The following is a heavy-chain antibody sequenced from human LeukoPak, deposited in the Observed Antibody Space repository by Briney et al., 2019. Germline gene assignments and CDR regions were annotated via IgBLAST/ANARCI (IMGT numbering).Heavy chain of an antibody. J-gene: IGHJ4*01. D-gene: IGHD6-19*01. V-gene: IGHV3-30*03. Sequence: GGSLRLSCAASGFTFSSYGMHWVRQAPGKGPEWVAVISYDGSNKYYADSVEGRFTISRDNSRNTLYMKMNSLRVEDTAVYYCARGVGETLSGWTLDYWGHGTLVAVSS. CDR2: ISYDGSNK. CDR1: GFTFSSYG. CDR3: ARGVGETLSGWTLDY.